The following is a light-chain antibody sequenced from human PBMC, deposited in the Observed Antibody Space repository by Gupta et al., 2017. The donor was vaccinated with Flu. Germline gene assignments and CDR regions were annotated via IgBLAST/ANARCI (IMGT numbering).Light chain of an antibody. J-gene: IGLJ3*02. CDR3: QVCDSISNLPV. Sequence: SYVLPRPPSLSVPPRQTARLPGEGDIIGSANVHWYQQKPGQAPVLGVYDDVDRPSRIPERFSGSKSGTTATLTISRVEAGDEADYYCQVCDSISNLPVFGGGTKRAVL. CDR2: DDV. CDR1: IIGSAN. V-gene: IGLV3-21*02.